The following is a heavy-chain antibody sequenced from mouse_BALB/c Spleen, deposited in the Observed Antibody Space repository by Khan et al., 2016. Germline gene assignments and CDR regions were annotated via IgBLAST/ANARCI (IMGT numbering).Heavy chain of an antibody. V-gene: IGHV14-3*02. J-gene: IGHJ1*01. CDR3: ANWDWYFDV. CDR1: GFNIKDTY. CDR2: IDPANGNT. D-gene: IGHD4-1*01. Sequence: EVQLQESGAELVKPGASVKLSCTASGFNIKDTYMHWVKQRPEQGLEWIGRIDPANGNTKYDPKFQGKATITADTSSKQAYLQLSSLTSEDTAVYYCANWDWYFDVWGAGTTVTVSS.